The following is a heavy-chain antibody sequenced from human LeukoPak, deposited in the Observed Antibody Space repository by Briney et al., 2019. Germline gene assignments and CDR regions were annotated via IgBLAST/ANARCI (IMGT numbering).Heavy chain of an antibody. CDR1: GGSISNGGYY. CDR3: ARAKWEHATWFDP. J-gene: IGHJ5*02. Sequence: PSETLSLTCTVSGGSISNGGYYWNWIRQHPGKGLEWIGYIYYSGNTYYNPSLKSRVTISVDTSKNQFSLKLSSVTAADTAVYYCARAKWEHATWFDPWGQGTLVTVSS. V-gene: IGHV4-31*03. D-gene: IGHD1-26*01. CDR2: IYYSGNT.